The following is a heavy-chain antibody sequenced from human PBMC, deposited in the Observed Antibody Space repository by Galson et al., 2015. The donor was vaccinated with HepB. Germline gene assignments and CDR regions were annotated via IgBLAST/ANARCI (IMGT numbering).Heavy chain of an antibody. Sequence: SLRLSCAASQFIVSRNYMSRVRQAPGKGLEWVSVIYSGGSTYYADSVKGRFTISRDNSKNTLYLQMNSLRAEDTAVYYCASEAYYDYVWGSYRSNYFNYWGQGTLVTVSS. CDR3: ASEAYYDYVWGSYRSNYFNY. CDR1: QFIVSRNY. D-gene: IGHD3-16*02. J-gene: IGHJ4*02. V-gene: IGHV3-53*01. CDR2: IYSGGST.